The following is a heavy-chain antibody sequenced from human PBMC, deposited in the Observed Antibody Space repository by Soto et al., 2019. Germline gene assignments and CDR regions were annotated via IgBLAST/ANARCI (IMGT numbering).Heavy chain of an antibody. V-gene: IGHV1-69*13. D-gene: IGHD4-17*01. CDR3: ARGASEDYGDYVGYFQH. CDR1: GYTFTSYY. CDR2: IIPIFGTA. Sequence: ASVKVSCKASGYTFTSYYMHWVRQAPGQGLEWMGGIIPIFGTANYAQKFQGRVTITADESTSTAYMELSSLRSEDTAVYYCARGASEDYGDYVGYFQHWGQGTLVTVSS. J-gene: IGHJ1*01.